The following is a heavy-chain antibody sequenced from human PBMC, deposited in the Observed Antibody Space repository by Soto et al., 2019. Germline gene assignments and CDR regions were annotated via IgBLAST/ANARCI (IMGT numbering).Heavy chain of an antibody. J-gene: IGHJ6*02. Sequence: PWESLKISCQGSGYSFASYWIGWVRQMPGKGLEWMGIIYTGDSDTRYSPSFQGQVTISADKSISTAYLQWSSLKASDTAMYYCARQVYYYDSSGYLGYYGMDVWGQGTTVTVSS. CDR2: IYTGDSDT. CDR1: GYSFASYW. CDR3: ARQVYYYDSSGYLGYYGMDV. V-gene: IGHV5-51*01. D-gene: IGHD3-22*01.